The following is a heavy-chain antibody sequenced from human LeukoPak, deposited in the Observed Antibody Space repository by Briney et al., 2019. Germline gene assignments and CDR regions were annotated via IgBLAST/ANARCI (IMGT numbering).Heavy chain of an antibody. Sequence: GGSLRLSCAASGFTFSSYSMSWFRQAPGKGLEWVGFIRSKAYGGTTEYAASVKGRFTISRDDSKSIAYLQMNSLKTEDTAVYYCTRFLHDYGDYEGGYWGQGTLVTVSS. J-gene: IGHJ4*02. D-gene: IGHD4-17*01. V-gene: IGHV3-49*03. CDR2: IRSKAYGGTT. CDR3: TRFLHDYGDYEGGY. CDR1: GFTFSSYS.